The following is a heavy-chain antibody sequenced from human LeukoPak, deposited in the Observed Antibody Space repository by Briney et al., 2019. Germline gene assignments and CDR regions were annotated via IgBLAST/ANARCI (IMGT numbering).Heavy chain of an antibody. D-gene: IGHD3-9*01. CDR1: GDSISSSSYY. CDR2: IYYSVST. Sequence: SEILSLTCTVSGDSISSSSYYWGWIRQPPGKGLEWIGSIYYSVSTYYNPSLKSRVTISVDTSKNQFSLKLTSVTAADTAVYYCARAYTIMGYYFDYWGQGTLVTVSS. CDR3: ARAYTIMGYYFDY. J-gene: IGHJ4*02. V-gene: IGHV4-39*01.